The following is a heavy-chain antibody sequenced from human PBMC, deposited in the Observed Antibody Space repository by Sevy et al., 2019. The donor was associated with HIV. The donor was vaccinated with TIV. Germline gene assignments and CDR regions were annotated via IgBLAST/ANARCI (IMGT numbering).Heavy chain of an antibody. D-gene: IGHD6-19*01. CDR2: ISHDGSLK. Sequence: GGSLRLSCAASGFTFRNYAIHWVRQAPGKGLEWVAVISHDGSLKYSADSVKGRFTISRDNSKNTLYLQMNSLRAEDTAMYYCARDPTIYASGWYYFDYWGQGTLVTVSS. CDR1: GFTFRNYA. J-gene: IGHJ4*02. V-gene: IGHV3-30*04. CDR3: ARDPTIYASGWYYFDY.